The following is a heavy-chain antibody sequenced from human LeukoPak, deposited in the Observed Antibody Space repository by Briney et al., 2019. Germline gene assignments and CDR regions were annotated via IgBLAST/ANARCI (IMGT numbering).Heavy chain of an antibody. Sequence: GGSLRLSCAASGFTVSSNYMSWVRQAPGKGLEWVSVIYSGGSTYYADSVKGRFTISRDNSKNTLYLQMNSLRAEDTDVYYCARSSIAARPFDYWGQGTLVTVSS. J-gene: IGHJ4*02. D-gene: IGHD6-6*01. CDR2: IYSGGST. CDR1: GFTVSSNY. CDR3: ARSSIAARPFDY. V-gene: IGHV3-53*01.